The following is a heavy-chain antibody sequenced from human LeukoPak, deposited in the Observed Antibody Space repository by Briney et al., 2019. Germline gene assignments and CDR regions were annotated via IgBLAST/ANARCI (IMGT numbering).Heavy chain of an antibody. CDR3: ARGNPNLMMGYDFWSGYLHFDY. CDR1: GGSISSSSYY. D-gene: IGHD3-3*01. J-gene: IGHJ4*02. CDR2: IYYSGST. Sequence: SETLSLTCTVSGGSISSSSYYWGWIRQPPGKGLEWIESIYYSGSTYYNPSLKSRVTISVDTAKNQFSLKLSSVTAADTAVYYCARGNPNLMMGYDFWSGYLHFDYWGQGTLVTVSS. V-gene: IGHV4-39*07.